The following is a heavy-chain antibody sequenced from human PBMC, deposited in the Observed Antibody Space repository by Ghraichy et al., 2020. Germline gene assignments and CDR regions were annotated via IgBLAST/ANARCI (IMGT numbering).Heavy chain of an antibody. CDR1: GGSFSGYY. CDR2: INHSGST. D-gene: IGHD4-17*01. CDR3: ARESVNYGDYGAFHI. J-gene: IGHJ3*02. Sequence: SETLSLTCAVYGGSFSGYYWSWIRQPPGKGLEWIGEINHSGSTNYNPSLRSRVTISVDTSKNQFSLKLSAVTAADTAVYYCARESVNYGDYGAFHIWGQGTMVTVSS. V-gene: IGHV4-34*01.